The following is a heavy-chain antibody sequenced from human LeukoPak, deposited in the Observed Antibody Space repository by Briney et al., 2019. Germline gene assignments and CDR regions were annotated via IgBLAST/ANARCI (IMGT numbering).Heavy chain of an antibody. Sequence: GASVKVSCKASGYTFTGYYMHWVRQAPGQGLEWMGWINPNSGGTNYAQKFQGRVTMTRDTSISTAYMELSGLRSDDTAVYYCARDRYNWNDGYFDYWGQGTLVTVSS. CDR2: INPNSGGT. V-gene: IGHV1-2*02. J-gene: IGHJ4*02. CDR3: ARDRYNWNDGYFDY. CDR1: GYTFTGYY. D-gene: IGHD1-1*01.